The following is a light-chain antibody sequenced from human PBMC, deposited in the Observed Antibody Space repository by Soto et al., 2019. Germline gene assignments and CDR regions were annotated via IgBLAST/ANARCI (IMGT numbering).Light chain of an antibody. Sequence: DIQMTQSPSSLSASVGDRVTMTCRASQGISNYLVWYQQQPGKVPKLLIYAASTLHSGVPSRFSGSGSGTDFTLTISSLQPEDLAVYYCQQYTSYSWTFGQGTKVDIK. V-gene: IGKV1-27*01. J-gene: IGKJ1*01. CDR3: QQYTSYSWT. CDR2: AAS. CDR1: QGISNY.